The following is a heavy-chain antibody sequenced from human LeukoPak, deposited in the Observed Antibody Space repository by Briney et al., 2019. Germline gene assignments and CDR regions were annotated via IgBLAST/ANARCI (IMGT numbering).Heavy chain of an antibody. V-gene: IGHV1-3*01. D-gene: IGHD6-19*01. CDR2: INAGNGNT. CDR1: GYTFTSYA. Sequence: ASVKVSCKASGYTFTSYAMHWVRQAPGQRLEWMGWINAGNGNTKYSQKFQGRVTITRDTSASTAYMELSSLRSDDTAVYYCARHYSSGLYFDYWGQGTLVTVSS. CDR3: ARHYSSGLYFDY. J-gene: IGHJ4*02.